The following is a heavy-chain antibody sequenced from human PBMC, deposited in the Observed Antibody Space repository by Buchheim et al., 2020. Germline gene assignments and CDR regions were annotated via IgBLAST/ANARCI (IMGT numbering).Heavy chain of an antibody. V-gene: IGHV1-69*01. J-gene: IGHJ6*02. CDR1: GGTFSSYA. CDR3: AREGRVLMVYAIDYYYYGMDV. D-gene: IGHD2-8*01. CDR2: IIPIFGTA. Sequence: QVQLVQSGAEVKKPGSSVKVSCKASGGTFSSYAISWVRQAPGQGLEWMGGIIPIFGTANYAQKFQGRVTITADASTSTAYMELSSLRSEDTAVYYCAREGRVLMVYAIDYYYYGMDVWGQGTT.